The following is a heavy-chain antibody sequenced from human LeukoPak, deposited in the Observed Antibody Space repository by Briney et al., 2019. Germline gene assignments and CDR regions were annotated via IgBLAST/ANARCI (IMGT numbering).Heavy chain of an antibody. J-gene: IGHJ4*02. Sequence: GGPQRLSCAASGFTYSSYWMSWVRQAPGKGLEWVTNKKKEGSEKYYVDPVKGRYSIYRDNAKNSLYLKMDSLRAEDTAVYYCARGGKYHFDYGRQGTVVTVPS. CDR2: KKKEGSEK. V-gene: IGHV3-7*01. CDR1: GFTYSSYW. D-gene: IGHD1-26*01. CDR3: ARGGKYHFDY.